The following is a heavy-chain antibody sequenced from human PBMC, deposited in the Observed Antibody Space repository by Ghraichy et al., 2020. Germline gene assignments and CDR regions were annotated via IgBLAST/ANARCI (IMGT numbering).Heavy chain of an antibody. Sequence: ETLSLTCAASGFTFSDYTMNWMRQAPGKGLEWVSSISSSSSYRYYADSVQGRFTVSRDNAKNSLYLQMNSLRADDTAVYYCVRREYWGQGTLVTVAS. V-gene: IGHV3-21*01. CDR2: ISSSSSYR. CDR1: GFTFSDYT. J-gene: IGHJ4*02. CDR3: VRREY.